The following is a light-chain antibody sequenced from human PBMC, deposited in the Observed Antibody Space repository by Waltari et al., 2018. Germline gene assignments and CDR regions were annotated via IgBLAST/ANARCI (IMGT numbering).Light chain of an antibody. V-gene: IGLV2-23*02. Sequence: QSALTQPASVSGSPGQSITISCTGTSNDVGTYKFVSWYQQYPGKAPKLIIYEVSQRPSGVSNRFSGSKSGNTAALTISGLQTEDEADYYYCSLVTGGTWVFGGGTKLAVL. J-gene: IGLJ3*02. CDR3: CSLVTGGTWV. CDR1: SNDVGTYKF. CDR2: EVS.